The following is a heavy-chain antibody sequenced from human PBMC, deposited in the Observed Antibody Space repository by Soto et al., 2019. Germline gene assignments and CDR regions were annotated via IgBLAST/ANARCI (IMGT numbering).Heavy chain of an antibody. CDR3: GSSSGNLSYYDMEV. CDR1: GFTFSRYA. J-gene: IGHJ6*02. Sequence: GGSLRLSCAASGFTFSRYAMSWVRQAPGKGLEWVSTVTGGGHTTYNADSVNGRFTISRDNSKNTLYLQMNNLRAEDTAIYYCGSSSGNLSYYDMEVWGPGTTVTVSS. CDR2: VTGGGHTT. V-gene: IGHV3-23*01. D-gene: IGHD6-25*01.